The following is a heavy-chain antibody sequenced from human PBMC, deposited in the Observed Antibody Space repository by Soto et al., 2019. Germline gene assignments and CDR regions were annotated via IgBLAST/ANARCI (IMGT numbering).Heavy chain of an antibody. Sequence: EVQVLESGGGLVPPGGSLRLSCAATRFTFSDFAMSWVRQAPGKGLEWVSRIYGGGNGPHYADSVKGRVTISRDNSKNTLYLQMNSLRAEDTAVYYCAKMEGMDPWAYSFDYWGQGTLVTVSS. D-gene: IGHD2-2*03. J-gene: IGHJ4*02. CDR3: AKMEGMDPWAYSFDY. CDR2: IYGGGNGP. V-gene: IGHV3-23*01. CDR1: RFTFSDFA.